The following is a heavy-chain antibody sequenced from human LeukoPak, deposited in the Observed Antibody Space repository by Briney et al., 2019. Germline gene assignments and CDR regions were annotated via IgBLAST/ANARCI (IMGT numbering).Heavy chain of an antibody. CDR3: ARGSGTVTTNFDY. J-gene: IGHJ4*02. CDR2: IYHSGST. V-gene: IGHV4-4*02. Sequence: SETLSLTCTVSGGSISSSNWWSWVRQPPGKGLEWIGEIYHSGSTNYNPSLKSRVTISVDKSKNQFSLKLSSVTAADTAVYYCARGSGTVTTNFDYWGQGTLVTVSS. CDR1: GGSISSSNW. D-gene: IGHD4-17*01.